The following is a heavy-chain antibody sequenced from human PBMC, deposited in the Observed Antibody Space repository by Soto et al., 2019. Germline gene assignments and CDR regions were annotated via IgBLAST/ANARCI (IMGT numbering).Heavy chain of an antibody. J-gene: IGHJ4*02. CDR3: AKKDRLYGVAVAFDS. D-gene: IGHD6-19*01. V-gene: IGHV3-23*01. CDR2: ISGDGGSK. Sequence: VKLLESGGGLVKPGGSLRLSCAASGISFSDNAMSWVRQAPGKGLECISAISGDGGSKLYADSVRGRFTISRDNAANTLYLQMSSLRTEDTALYYCAKKDRLYGVAVAFDSWGQGTLVTVSS. CDR1: GISFSDNA.